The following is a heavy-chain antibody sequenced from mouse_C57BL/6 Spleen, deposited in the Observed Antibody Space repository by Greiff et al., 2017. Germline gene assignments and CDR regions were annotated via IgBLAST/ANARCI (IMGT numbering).Heavy chain of an antibody. V-gene: IGHV1-26*01. J-gene: IGHJ4*01. CDR1: GYTFTDYY. Sequence: EVQLQQSGPELVKPGASVKISCKASGYTFTDYYMNWVKQSHGKSLEWIGDINPNNGGTSYNQKFKGKATLTVDKSSSTAYMELRSLTSEDSAVYYCAKIYYGYDDETYAMDYWGQGTSVTVSS. CDR3: AKIYYGYDDETYAMDY. D-gene: IGHD2-2*01. CDR2: INPNNGGT.